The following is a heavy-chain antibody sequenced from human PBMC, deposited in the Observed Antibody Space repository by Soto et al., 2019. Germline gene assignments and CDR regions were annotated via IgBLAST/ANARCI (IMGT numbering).Heavy chain of an antibody. J-gene: IGHJ4*02. V-gene: IGHV3-23*01. CDR2: ISGSGGST. D-gene: IGHD4-17*01. CDR3: AKRHWLTVTTILSAYFDY. CDR1: GFTFSSYA. Sequence: GGSLRLSCAASGFTFSSYAMSWVRQAPGKGLEWVSAISGSGGSTYYADSVKGRFTISRDNSKNTLYLQMNSLRAEDTAVYYCAKRHWLTVTTILSAYFDYWGQGTLVTVSS.